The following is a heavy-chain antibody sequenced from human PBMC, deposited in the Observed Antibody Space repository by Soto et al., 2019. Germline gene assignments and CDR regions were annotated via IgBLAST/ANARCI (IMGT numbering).Heavy chain of an antibody. V-gene: IGHV3-23*01. CDR3: GRDPNGDYIGAFQI. Sequence: PGGSLRLSCAASGFTFSHYAMTWVRQAPGEGPEWVSSISGGGDRTFYADSVTGRFTISRDNSKNTLSLQVDSLRADDTAVYYCGRDPNGDYIGAFQIWGQGTVVTVSS. CDR2: ISGGGDRT. J-gene: IGHJ3*02. D-gene: IGHD4-17*01. CDR1: GFTFSHYA.